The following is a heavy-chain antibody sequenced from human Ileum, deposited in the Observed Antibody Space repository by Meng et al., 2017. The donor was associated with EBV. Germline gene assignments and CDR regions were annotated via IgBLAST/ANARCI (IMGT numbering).Heavy chain of an antibody. Sequence: QLEESGTRLVKPSETLSLTCTVSGGSIKTDSYWGWIRQPPGKGLEWIGSIFHSGSAYYNPSLKSRVSISVHTSENYFSLNLRSVTAADTAVYYCARAPSTSSTRTFDYWGQGTLVTVSS. V-gene: IGHV4-38-2*02. D-gene: IGHD5/OR15-5a*01. CDR2: IFHSGSA. CDR3: ARAPSTSSTRTFDY. CDR1: GGSIKTDSY. J-gene: IGHJ4*02.